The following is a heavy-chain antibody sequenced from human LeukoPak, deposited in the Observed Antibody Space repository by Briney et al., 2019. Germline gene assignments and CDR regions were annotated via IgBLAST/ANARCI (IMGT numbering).Heavy chain of an antibody. V-gene: IGHV3-30*04. J-gene: IGHJ4*02. CDR2: ISYDGSNK. D-gene: IGHD2-21*02. CDR1: GFTFSSYA. CDR3: AKGGHDFNPFYW. Sequence: GGSLRLSCAASGFTFSSYAMHWVRQAPGKGLEWVAVISYDGSNKYYADSVKGRFTISRDNSKNTLYLQLNSLRADDSAVYYCAKGGHDFNPFYWWGQGTLVTVSS.